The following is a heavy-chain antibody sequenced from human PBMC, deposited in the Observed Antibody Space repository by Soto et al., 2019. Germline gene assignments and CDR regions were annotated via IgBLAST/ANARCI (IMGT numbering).Heavy chain of an antibody. D-gene: IGHD3-10*01. CDR2: ISSSGSTI. V-gene: IGHV3-48*03. Sequence: GGSLRLSCAASGFTFSSYEMNWVRQAPGKGLEWVSYISSSGSTIYYPDSLNPRSTISSDNTKNSLYMQMNSLRDEDTAVYYCAKKIDGSGSYYQPSYGTDVWGQAITVTVSS. J-gene: IGHJ6*02. CDR3: AKKIDGSGSYYQPSYGTDV. CDR1: GFTFSSYE.